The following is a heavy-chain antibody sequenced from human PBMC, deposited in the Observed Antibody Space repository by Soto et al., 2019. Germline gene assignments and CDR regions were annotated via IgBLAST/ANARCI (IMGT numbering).Heavy chain of an antibody. D-gene: IGHD4-17*01. Sequence: SETLSLTCAVSGGSISSGGYSWTWIRQPPGRGLEWIGYTYHSGTTYYSPSLKSRVTILVDRSKNQFSLKLTSVTAADTAVYYCARAHYGDYGYGMDVWAQGTPVTVSS. V-gene: IGHV4-30-2*01. CDR1: GGSISSGGYS. CDR3: ARAHYGDYGYGMDV. CDR2: TYHSGTT. J-gene: IGHJ6*02.